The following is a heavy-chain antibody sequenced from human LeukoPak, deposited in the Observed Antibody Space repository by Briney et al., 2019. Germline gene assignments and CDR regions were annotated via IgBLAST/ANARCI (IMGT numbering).Heavy chain of an antibody. CDR3: AGSGSVFWFDP. CDR1: GFTFSSYG. Sequence: YPGGSLRLSCAASGFTFSSYGMHWVRQAPGKGLEWVAVIWYDGSNKYYADSVKGRFTISRDNSKNTLYLQVNSLRAEDTAVYYCAGSGSVFWFDPWGQGTLVTVSS. CDR2: IWYDGSNK. D-gene: IGHD1-26*01. J-gene: IGHJ5*02. V-gene: IGHV3-33*01.